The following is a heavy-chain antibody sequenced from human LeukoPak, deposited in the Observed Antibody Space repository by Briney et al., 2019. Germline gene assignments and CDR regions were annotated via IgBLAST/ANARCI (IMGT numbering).Heavy chain of an antibody. CDR1: EFSVGSNY. CDR3: AKDRRPNNYYASGSDY. V-gene: IGHV3-66*01. CDR2: IYSGGST. J-gene: IGHJ4*02. D-gene: IGHD3-10*01. Sequence: TGGSLRLSCAASEFSVGSNYMTWVRQAPGKGLEWVSLIYSGGSTYYADSVKGRFTISRDNSKNTLYLQMNSLRAEDTAVYYCAKDRRPNNYYASGSDYWGQGTLVTVSS.